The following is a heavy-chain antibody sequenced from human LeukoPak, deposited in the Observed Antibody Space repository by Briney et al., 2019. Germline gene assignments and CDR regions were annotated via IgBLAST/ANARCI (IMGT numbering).Heavy chain of an antibody. CDR1: GFTFSTYS. CDR3: AKESGALGAPLYDY. V-gene: IGHV3-23*01. Sequence: GGSLRLSCAASGFTFSTYSMSWVRQAPGEGLEWVSGISDNGGGRYYADSVKGRFTISRDNSKNMLYLQMNSLRAEDTAVYYCAKESGALGAPLYDYWGRGILVTASS. J-gene: IGHJ4*02. D-gene: IGHD4/OR15-4a*01. CDR2: ISDNGGGR.